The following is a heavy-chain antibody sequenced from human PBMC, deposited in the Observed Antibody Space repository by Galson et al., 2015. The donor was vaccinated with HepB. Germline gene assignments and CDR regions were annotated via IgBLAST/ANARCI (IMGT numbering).Heavy chain of an antibody. CDR3: VIEVPSGFDP. V-gene: IGHV3-15*01. CDR2: IRSNGDGGTA. CDR1: GFRFTKYS. J-gene: IGHJ5*02. Sequence: SLRLSCATSGFRFTKYSMSWVRQAPGKGLEWIGRIRSNGDGGTADHAANVKGRFTISKDDSKNTLFLQINSLKIEDTAVYYCVIEVPSGFDPWGQGTLVTVSS.